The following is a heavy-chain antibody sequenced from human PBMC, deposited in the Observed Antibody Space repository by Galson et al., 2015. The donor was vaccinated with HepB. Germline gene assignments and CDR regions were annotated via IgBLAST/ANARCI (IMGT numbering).Heavy chain of an antibody. J-gene: IGHJ4*02. CDR2: FHPENGYT. CDR3: ATDFKGAALVPFEY. Sequence: SMHWVRQAPGKGLEWMGGFHPENGYTIYAQPFRGRVTMTEDTSTDTAYMELSSLRCEDTAVYYCATDFKGAALVPFEYWGQGTPVTVSS. D-gene: IGHD2-8*02. CDR1: S. V-gene: IGHV1-24*01.